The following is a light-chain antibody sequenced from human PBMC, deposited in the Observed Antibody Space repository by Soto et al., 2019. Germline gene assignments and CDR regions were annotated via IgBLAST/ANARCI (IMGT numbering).Light chain of an antibody. CDR3: PSHTGLHHWV. Sequence: QSALTQPPSASGSPGQSVTISCTVTSIDVGGYNYVSWYQQHPGKAPKVMIYEFNKRPSGVHDRFSGSKFFNTASLTVSGLHAEDASDYFCPSHTGLHHWVFGGGTKLTVL. CDR1: SIDVGGYNY. J-gene: IGLJ3*02. V-gene: IGLV2-8*01. CDR2: EFN.